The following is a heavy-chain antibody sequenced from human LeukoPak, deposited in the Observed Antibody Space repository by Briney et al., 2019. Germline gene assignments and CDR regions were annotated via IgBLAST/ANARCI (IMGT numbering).Heavy chain of an antibody. CDR3: ARGIHSGNSGPYYFDY. J-gene: IGHJ4*02. V-gene: IGHV1-18*01. CDR2: ISVYSGKT. Sequence: ASVKVSCKASGYTFTSYAISWVRQVPGQGLEWMGWISVYSGKTDYPQKVQDRVTMTTDTSMNTAYMELRSLRSDDTAVYYCARGIHSGNSGPYYFDYWGQGTLVTVSS. D-gene: IGHD1-26*01. CDR1: GYTFTSYA.